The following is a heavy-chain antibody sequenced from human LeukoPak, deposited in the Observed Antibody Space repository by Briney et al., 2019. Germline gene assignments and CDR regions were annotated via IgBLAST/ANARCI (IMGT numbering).Heavy chain of an antibody. J-gene: IGHJ5*02. CDR2: INPNSGGT. CDR1: GYTFTGYY. D-gene: IGHD6-19*01. Sequence: ASVKVSCKASGYTFTGYYMHWVRQAPGQGLEWMGWINPNSGGTNYAQKFQGRVTMTTDTSTSTAYMELRSLRSDDTAVYYCARALRGSSGYNWFDPWGQGTLVTVSS. CDR3: ARALRGSSGYNWFDP. V-gene: IGHV1-2*02.